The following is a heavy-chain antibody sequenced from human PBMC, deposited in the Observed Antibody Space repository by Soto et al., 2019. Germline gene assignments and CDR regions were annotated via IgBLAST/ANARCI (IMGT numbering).Heavy chain of an antibody. Sequence: SETLYLTCTVSGGSTSSRSYYWGWVRQSPGKSLERIGSVYYSGSTYYNPSLKSRVSIYIDTSKNKFSLNLSSVTAADTAVYYCARHRDIFEVYGMDVWGQGTTVTVSS. CDR3: ARHRDIFEVYGMDV. CDR2: VYYSGST. V-gene: IGHV4-39*01. CDR1: GGSTSSRSYY. J-gene: IGHJ6*02. D-gene: IGHD2-15*01.